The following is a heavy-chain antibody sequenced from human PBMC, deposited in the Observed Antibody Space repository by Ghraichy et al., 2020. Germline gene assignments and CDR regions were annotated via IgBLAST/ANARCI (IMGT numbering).Heavy chain of an antibody. J-gene: IGHJ4*02. Sequence: GALRLSCAASGFTVSSNYLSWVRQAPGKGLEWVSVIYSGGNTYYADSVKGRFTISRDNSKNTLYLQMNSLNADDTAVYYCARASIENSGNVYSYWGQGTLVTVSS. CDR3: ARASIENSGNVYSY. D-gene: IGHD5/OR15-5a*01. CDR1: GFTVSSNY. V-gene: IGHV3-66*02. CDR2: IYSGGNT.